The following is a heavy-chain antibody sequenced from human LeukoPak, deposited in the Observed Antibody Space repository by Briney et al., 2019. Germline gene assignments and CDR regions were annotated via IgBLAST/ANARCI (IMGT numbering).Heavy chain of an antibody. V-gene: IGHV1-46*01. CDR1: GYTFTSYY. J-gene: IGHJ3*02. CDR3: ARGPYYYDSSGAFDI. CDR2: INPSGGST. D-gene: IGHD3-22*01. Sequence: ASVKVSCKASGYTFTSYYMHWVRQAPGQGLEWMGIINPSGGSTSYAQKFQGRVTMTRDMSTSTVYMELSSLRSEDTAVYYCARGPYYYDSSGAFDIWGQGTMVTVSS.